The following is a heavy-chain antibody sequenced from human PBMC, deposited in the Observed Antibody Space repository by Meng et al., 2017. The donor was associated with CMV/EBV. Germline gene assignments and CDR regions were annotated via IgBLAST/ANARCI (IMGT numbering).Heavy chain of an antibody. J-gene: IGHJ4*02. CDR1: YW. CDR2: INSDGSST. V-gene: IGHV3-74*01. Sequence: YWIHWVRQAPGKGLVWVSRINSDGSSTSSADSVKGRFTISRDNAKNTLYLQMNSLRAEDTAVYYCARDNAASYYDFWSGYYTSLDYWGQGTLVTVSS. D-gene: IGHD3-3*01. CDR3: ARDNAASYYDFWSGYYTSLDY.